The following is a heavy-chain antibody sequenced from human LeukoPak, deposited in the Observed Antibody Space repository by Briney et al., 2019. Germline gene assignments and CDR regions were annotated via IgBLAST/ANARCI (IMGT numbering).Heavy chain of an antibody. Sequence: GGSLRLSCAASGFIVSDNDIKWVRQAPGKGLEWVGRIKSKTDGGTTDYAAPVKGRFTISRDDSKNTLYLQMNSLKMEDSAVYYCATDYLYDILTGSKYWGQGTLVTVSS. CDR2: IKSKTDGGTT. CDR1: GFIVSDND. J-gene: IGHJ4*02. D-gene: IGHD3-9*01. CDR3: ATDYLYDILTGSKY. V-gene: IGHV3-15*01.